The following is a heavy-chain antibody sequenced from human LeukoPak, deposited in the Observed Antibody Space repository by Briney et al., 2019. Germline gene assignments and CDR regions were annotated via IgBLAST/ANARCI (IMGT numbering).Heavy chain of an antibody. Sequence: GESLKISCKGSGYSFTSYWIGWVRQVPGKGLEWMGIIHPRDSDTRYSPSFQGQVTISADKSISTAYLQWSSLKASDTAMYYCARLPGIVATIERYFDYWGQGTLVTVSS. CDR3: ARLPGIVATIERYFDY. D-gene: IGHD5-12*01. CDR2: IHPRDSDT. V-gene: IGHV5-51*01. CDR1: GYSFTSYW. J-gene: IGHJ4*02.